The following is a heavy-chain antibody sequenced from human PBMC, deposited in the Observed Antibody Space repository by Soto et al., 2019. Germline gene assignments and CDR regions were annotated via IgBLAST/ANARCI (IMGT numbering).Heavy chain of an antibody. D-gene: IGHD1-1*01. Sequence: SETLSLTCTVSGGSISSGGYYRSWIRQHPGKGLEWSGYIYYSGSTYYNPSLTSRVTRSVATSTNQFAPKLRSVTAASTAVYYCARWKEVNAVSDYYCRMDEWGQGTTLTV. CDR3: ARWKEVNAVSDYYCRMDE. CDR2: IYYSGST. CDR1: GGSISSGGYY. J-gene: IGHJ6*02. V-gene: IGHV4-31*03.